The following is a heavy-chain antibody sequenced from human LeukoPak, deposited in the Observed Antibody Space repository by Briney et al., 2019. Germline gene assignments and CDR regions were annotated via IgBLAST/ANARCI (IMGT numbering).Heavy chain of an antibody. CDR3: ARGGPNGDIVVVPAAMSGDY. Sequence: SETLSLTCAVYGGSFSGYYWSWIRQPPGKGLEWIGEINHSGGTNYNPSLKSRVTISVDTSKNQFSLKLSSVTAADTAVYHCARGGPNGDIVVVPAAMSGDYWGQGTLVTVSS. CDR1: GGSFSGYY. J-gene: IGHJ4*02. V-gene: IGHV4-34*01. D-gene: IGHD2-2*01. CDR2: INHSGGT.